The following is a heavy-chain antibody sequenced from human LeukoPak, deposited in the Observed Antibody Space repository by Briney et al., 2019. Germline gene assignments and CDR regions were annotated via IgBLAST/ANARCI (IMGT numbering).Heavy chain of an antibody. CDR2: ISYTGST. Sequence: SETLSLTCTVSGAXISSSTYYWGWVRQPPGKGLEWIGSISYTGSTYDNPSLKSRVTISVDTSKNQFSLKLSSVTAADTAVYYCARRGDSSGYYYFDYWGQGTLVTVSS. J-gene: IGHJ4*02. CDR3: ARRGDSSGYYYFDY. CDR1: GAXISSSTYY. V-gene: IGHV4-39*01. D-gene: IGHD3-22*01.